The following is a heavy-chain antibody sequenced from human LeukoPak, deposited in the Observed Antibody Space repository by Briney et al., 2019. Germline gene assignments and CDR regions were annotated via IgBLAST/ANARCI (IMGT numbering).Heavy chain of an antibody. CDR1: GGSISSSSYY. Sequence: PSETLSLTCTVSGGSISSSSYYWVWIRQPPGKGLEWIGEINHSGSTNYNPSLKSRVTISVDTSKNQFSLKLSSVTAADTAVYYCARESHSPRADPLTGYSSPENYYGMDVWGQGTTVTVSS. D-gene: IGHD6-13*01. CDR3: ARESHSPRADPLTGYSSPENYYGMDV. V-gene: IGHV4-39*07. J-gene: IGHJ6*02. CDR2: INHSGST.